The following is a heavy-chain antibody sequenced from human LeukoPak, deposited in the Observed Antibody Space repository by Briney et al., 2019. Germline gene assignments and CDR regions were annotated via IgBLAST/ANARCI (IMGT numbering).Heavy chain of an antibody. J-gene: IGHJ5*02. V-gene: IGHV4-38-2*02. CDR3: ARGAGWYSSSWLENWFDP. CDR1: GYSISSAYY. Sequence: SETLSLTCSVSGYSISSAYYWGWIRQPPGKGLEWIGSIYYSGSTYYNPSLKSRVTISVDTSKNQFSLKLSSVTAADTAVYYCARGAGWYSSSWLENWFDPWGQGTLVTVSS. D-gene: IGHD6-13*01. CDR2: IYYSGST.